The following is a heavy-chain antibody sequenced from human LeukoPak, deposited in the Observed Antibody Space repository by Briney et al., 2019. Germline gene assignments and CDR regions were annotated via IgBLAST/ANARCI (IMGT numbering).Heavy chain of an antibody. Sequence: SETLSLTCTVYGGSINTESYSCSWLRQPPGKGLEWIGYIYHSGSTYYNPSLKSRVTISLDRSQNQFSLKLSSVTAADTVVYYCARGYYGGKCDYWGQGTLVTVSS. J-gene: IGHJ4*01. CDR1: GGSINTESYS. CDR3: ARGYYGGKCDY. V-gene: IGHV4-30-2*01. D-gene: IGHD4-23*01. CDR2: IYHSGST.